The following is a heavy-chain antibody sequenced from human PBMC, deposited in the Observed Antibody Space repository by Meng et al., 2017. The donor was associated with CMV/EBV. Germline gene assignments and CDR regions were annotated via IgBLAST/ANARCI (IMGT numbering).Heavy chain of an antibody. D-gene: IGHD3-16*02. Sequence: ASVKVSCKASGYTFTGYYMHWVRQAPGQGLEWMGWINPNNGGTNYAQKFQGRVTMTRDTSISTAYMELSRLRSDDTAVYYCAREEPLYYDYVWGSYRFHQGYYYYGMDVWGQGTTVTVSS. CDR3: AREEPLYYDYVWGSYRFHQGYYYYGMDV. J-gene: IGHJ6*02. CDR2: INPNNGGT. CDR1: GYTFTGYY. V-gene: IGHV1-2*02.